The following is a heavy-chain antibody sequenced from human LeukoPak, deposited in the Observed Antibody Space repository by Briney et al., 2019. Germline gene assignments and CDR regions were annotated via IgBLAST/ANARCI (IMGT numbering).Heavy chain of an antibody. CDR3: TRVGPSGGLWGFLDY. V-gene: IGHV3-49*02. J-gene: IGHJ4*02. CDR2: IRSKAYGATT. CDR1: GYSFTSYW. D-gene: IGHD6-19*01. Sequence: GESLKISRKGSGYSFTSYWLGWVRQAPGKVLEWVGFIRSKAYGATTEYAASVKGRFTISRDDSKNIAYLQMNGLKTEDTAVYYCTRVGPSGGLWGFLDYWGQGTLVTVSS.